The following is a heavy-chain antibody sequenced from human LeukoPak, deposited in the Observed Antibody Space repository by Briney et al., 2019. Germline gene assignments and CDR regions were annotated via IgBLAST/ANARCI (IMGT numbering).Heavy chain of an antibody. CDR2: ISSSSSTI. J-gene: IGHJ3*02. Sequence: GGSLRLSCAASGFTVSSNYMNWVRQAPGKGLEWVSYISSSSSTIYYADSVKGRFTISRDNAKNSLYLQMNSLRAEDTAVYYCARGSHSSGFLVWDAFDIWGQGTMVTVSS. D-gene: IGHD6-19*01. CDR1: GFTVSSNY. CDR3: ARGSHSSGFLVWDAFDI. V-gene: IGHV3-48*01.